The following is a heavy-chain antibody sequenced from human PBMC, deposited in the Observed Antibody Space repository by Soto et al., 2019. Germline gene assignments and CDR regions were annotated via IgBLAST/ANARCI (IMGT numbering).Heavy chain of an antibody. CDR1: GGSISSGGYY. D-gene: IGHD2-15*01. CDR2: IYYSGST. J-gene: IGHJ4*02. Sequence: QVQLQESGPGLVKPSQTLSLTCTVSGGSISSGGYYWSWIRQHPGKGLEWIGYIYYSGSTYYNPSLKSRVTISVDTSKNQFSLKLSFVTAADTAVYYCARGNFVVVVAAMDYWGQGTLVTVSS. CDR3: ARGNFVVVVAAMDY. V-gene: IGHV4-31*03.